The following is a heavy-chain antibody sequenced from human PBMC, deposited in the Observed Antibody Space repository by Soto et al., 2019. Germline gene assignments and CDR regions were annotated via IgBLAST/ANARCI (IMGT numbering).Heavy chain of an antibody. J-gene: IGHJ4*02. CDR2: IYYSGST. CDR3: ATVSRASWKDFDY. V-gene: IGHV4-59*01. Sequence: PSETLSLTCTVSGGSISSYYWSWIRQPPGKGLEWIGYIYYSGSTNYNPSLKSRVTISVDTSKNQFSLKLSSVTAEDTAVYYCATVSRASWKDFDYWGQGTLVTVSS. D-gene: IGHD1-1*01. CDR1: GGSISSYY.